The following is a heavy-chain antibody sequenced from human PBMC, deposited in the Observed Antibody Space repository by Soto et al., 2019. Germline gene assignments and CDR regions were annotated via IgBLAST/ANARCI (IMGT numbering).Heavy chain of an antibody. CDR3: TSRRDWTAVDPLDY. Sequence: GGSLRLSCAASGFTFSDSAMHWVRQASGKGLEWVGRIRNKTNNYATAYIASVKGRFTISRGDSKNTVYLQMNSLKIDDTAVYFCTSRRDWTAVDPLDYWGLGTLVTVSS. J-gene: IGHJ4*02. CDR2: IRNKTNNYAT. V-gene: IGHV3-73*01. CDR1: GFTFSDSA. D-gene: IGHD5-18*01.